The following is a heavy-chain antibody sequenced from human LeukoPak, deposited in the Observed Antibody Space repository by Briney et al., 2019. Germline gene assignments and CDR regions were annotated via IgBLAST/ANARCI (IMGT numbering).Heavy chain of an antibody. V-gene: IGHV4-4*09. CDR1: GVSISPYY. CDR3: ARDNTRDAFDI. J-gene: IGHJ3*02. D-gene: IGHD1-1*01. CDR2: IHTSGSN. Sequence: SETLSLTCAVSGVSISPYYWAWIRQPPGKGLEWIGYIHTSGSNNQYPSLKSRVTISVDTSKNQFSLKLSSVTAADTAVYYCARDNTRDAFDIWGQGTMVTVSS.